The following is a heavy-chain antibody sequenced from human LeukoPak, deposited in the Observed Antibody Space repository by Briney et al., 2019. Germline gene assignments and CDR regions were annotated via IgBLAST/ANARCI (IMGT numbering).Heavy chain of an antibody. CDR2: ISDDGINK. D-gene: IGHD4-23*01. CDR3: ARDYGGNSDFDC. CDR1: GFTFSSYS. Sequence: PGGSLRLSCAASGFTFSSYSMHWVCQARGKGLEWVAVISDDGINKYYADSVKGRFTISRDNSRNTLYLQMNSLRAEDTAVYYCARDYGGNSDFDCWGQGTLVTVSS. V-gene: IGHV3-30-3*01. J-gene: IGHJ4*02.